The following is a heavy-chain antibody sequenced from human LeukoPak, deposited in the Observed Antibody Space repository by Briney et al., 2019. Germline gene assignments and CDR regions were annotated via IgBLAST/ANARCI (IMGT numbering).Heavy chain of an antibody. Sequence: GGSLRLSCAASGFTLSGSYIHWVRQASGKGLEWLGHIRSKPKGYTTVYAASVKGRFIISRDDSKNAAYLQMNGLKADDTAVYYCSRQECSGGSCSYVDFWGQGTLVTVSS. CDR1: GFTLSGSY. J-gene: IGHJ4*02. CDR3: SRQECSGGSCSYVDF. D-gene: IGHD2-15*01. CDR2: IRSKPKGYTT. V-gene: IGHV3-73*01.